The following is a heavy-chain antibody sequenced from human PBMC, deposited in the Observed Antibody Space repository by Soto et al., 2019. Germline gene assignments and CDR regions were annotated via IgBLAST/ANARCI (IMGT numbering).Heavy chain of an antibody. CDR2: IDSSGST. Sequence: QVQLQGSGPRLVKPSETLSLTCTVFGGSISRYYWSWIRQPAGKGLEWIGRIDSSGSTNYDPSLTRRVTVSVDTSKHQFSLRVTSVTAADTAFYYCAREGGYYDSSGSGVYHYYGVDVWGQGTTVTVSS. V-gene: IGHV4-4*07. CDR1: GGSISRYY. J-gene: IGHJ6*02. CDR3: AREGGYYDSSGSGVYHYYGVDV. D-gene: IGHD3-22*01.